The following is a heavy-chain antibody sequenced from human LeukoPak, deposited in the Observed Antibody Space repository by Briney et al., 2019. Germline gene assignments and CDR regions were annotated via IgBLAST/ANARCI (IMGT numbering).Heavy chain of an antibody. V-gene: IGHV3-23*01. J-gene: IGHJ5*02. Sequence: PGGSLRLSCAASGFTFSSYAISWVRQAPGKGLEWVSAISGSGGSTYYADSVKGRFTISRDNSKNTLYLQMNSLRAEDTAVYYCAKDGGTIFGVGWFDPWGQGTLVTVSS. D-gene: IGHD3-3*01. CDR3: AKDGGTIFGVGWFDP. CDR1: GFTFSSYA. CDR2: ISGSGGST.